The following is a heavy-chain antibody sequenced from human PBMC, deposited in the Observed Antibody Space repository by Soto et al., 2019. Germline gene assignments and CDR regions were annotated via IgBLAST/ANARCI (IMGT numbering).Heavy chain of an antibody. D-gene: IGHD3-9*01. Sequence: GGSLRLSCAASGITCSSYGMHWVRQAPGKGLEWVAVISYDSSYIYYADSVKGRFTISRDNAKNSLHLQMNSLRAEDTAVYYCARDDILTGYYSPYYYYYMDVWGKGTTVTVSS. CDR2: ISYDSSYI. CDR3: ARDDILTGYYSPYYYYYMDV. J-gene: IGHJ6*03. CDR1: GITCSSYG. V-gene: IGHV3-30*03.